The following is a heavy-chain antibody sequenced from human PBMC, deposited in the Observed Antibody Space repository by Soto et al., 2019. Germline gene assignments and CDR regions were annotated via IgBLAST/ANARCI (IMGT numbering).Heavy chain of an antibody. Sequence: SETLSLTCAVSGGSISSSNWWSWVRQPPGKGLEWIGEIYHSGSTNYNPSLKSRVTISVDKSKNQFSLKLSSVTAADTAVYYCASVGVASSGWYSFDYSGQGTLLTVSS. CDR2: IYHSGST. J-gene: IGHJ4*02. V-gene: IGHV4-4*02. CDR1: GGSISSSNW. D-gene: IGHD6-19*01. CDR3: ASVGVASSGWYSFDY.